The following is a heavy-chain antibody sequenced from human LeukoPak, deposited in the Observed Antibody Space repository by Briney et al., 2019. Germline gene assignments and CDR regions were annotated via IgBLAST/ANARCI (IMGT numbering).Heavy chain of an antibody. V-gene: IGHV4-61*01. CDR1: GGSVSSGSYY. CDR2: IYYSGST. J-gene: IGHJ4*02. CDR3: ARVNADRYCSGGSCYIDY. D-gene: IGHD2-15*01. Sequence: PSETLSLTCTVSGGSVSSGSYYWSWIRQPPGKGLEWIGYIYYSGSTNYNPSLKSRVTISVDTSKNQFSLKLSSVTAADTAAYYCARVNADRYCSGGSCYIDYWGQGTLVTVSS.